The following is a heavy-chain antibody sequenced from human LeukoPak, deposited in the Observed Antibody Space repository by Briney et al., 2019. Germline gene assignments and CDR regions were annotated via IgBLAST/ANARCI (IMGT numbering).Heavy chain of an antibody. CDR3: ARLSWLGLSFDY. V-gene: IGHV4-39*01. D-gene: IGHD6-19*01. J-gene: IGHJ4*02. Sequence: PSETLSLTCTVSGGSISSSSYYWGWIRQPPGKGLEWIGSIYYSGSTYYNPSLKSRVTISVDTSKNQFSLKLSSVTAADTAVYYCARLSWLGLSFDYWGQGTLVTVSS. CDR2: IYYSGST. CDR1: GGSISSSSYY.